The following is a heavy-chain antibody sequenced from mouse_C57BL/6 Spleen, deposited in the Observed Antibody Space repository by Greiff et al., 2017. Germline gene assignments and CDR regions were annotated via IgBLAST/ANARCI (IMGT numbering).Heavy chain of an antibody. CDR2: FYPGSGSI. CDR3: ARHEDFSPVYYEMDS. CDR1: GYTFTEYT. J-gene: IGHJ4*01. Sequence: VQLQQSGAELVKPGASVKLSCKASGYTFTEYTIHWVKQRSGQGLEWIGWFYPGSGSIKYNEKFQDKATLTADKSSSTVYMALSRLTSEASEFNFCARHEDFSPVYYEMDSWGQGTSVTVSS. V-gene: IGHV1-62-2*01.